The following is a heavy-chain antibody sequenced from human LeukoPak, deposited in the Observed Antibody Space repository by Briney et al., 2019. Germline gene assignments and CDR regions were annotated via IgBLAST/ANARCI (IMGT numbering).Heavy chain of an antibody. CDR3: VSFYETY. D-gene: IGHD2-2*01. V-gene: IGHV3-48*01. Sequence: GGSLRLSCAASGFTFSSYSMNWVRQAPGKGLEWVSYISSSSTIYYADSVKGRFTISRDNAKNSLYLQMNNLRAEDTAVYYCVSFYETYWGRGTLVTVSS. CDR1: GFTFSSYS. J-gene: IGHJ4*02. CDR2: ISSSSTI.